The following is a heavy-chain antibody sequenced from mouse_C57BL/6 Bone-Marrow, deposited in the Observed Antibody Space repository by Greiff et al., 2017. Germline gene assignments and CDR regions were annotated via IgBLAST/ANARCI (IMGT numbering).Heavy chain of an antibody. Sequence: EVMLVESGGDLVKPGGSLKLSCAASGFTFSSYGMSWVRQTPDKRLEWVATISSGGSYTYYPDSVKGRFTISRDNAKNTLYLQMSSLKSADTAMYYCARLGTTVGLDVWGTGTTVTVSS. D-gene: IGHD1-1*01. CDR3: ARLGTTVGLDV. CDR1: GFTFSSYG. CDR2: ISSGGSYT. J-gene: IGHJ1*03. V-gene: IGHV5-6*01.